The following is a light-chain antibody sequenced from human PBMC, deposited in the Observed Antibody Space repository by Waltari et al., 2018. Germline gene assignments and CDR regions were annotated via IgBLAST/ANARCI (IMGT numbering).Light chain of an antibody. Sequence: QSVLTQPPSVSEAPRQRVTISCSGSSSNSGNYAVPWYQQLPGKAPKLLSYSNDVLSSGVSDRFSGSKSGSSASLVISGLQSEDEADYYCATWDDSLNGPVFGGGTKVTVL. CDR2: SND. CDR3: ATWDDSLNGPV. V-gene: IGLV1-36*01. CDR1: SSNSGNYA. J-gene: IGLJ2*01.